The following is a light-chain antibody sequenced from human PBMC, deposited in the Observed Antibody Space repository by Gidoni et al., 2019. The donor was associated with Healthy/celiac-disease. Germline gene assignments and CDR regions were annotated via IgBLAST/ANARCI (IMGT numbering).Light chain of an antibody. Sequence: DSQMTQSPSSLSASVGDRVTITCRASQSISSYLTWYQQKPGKAPKLLIYAASSLQSGVPSRFSGSGSGTDFTLTISSLQPEDFATYDCQQSYSTPALTFGGGTKVEIK. J-gene: IGKJ4*01. CDR1: QSISSY. CDR2: AAS. CDR3: QQSYSTPALT. V-gene: IGKV1-39*01.